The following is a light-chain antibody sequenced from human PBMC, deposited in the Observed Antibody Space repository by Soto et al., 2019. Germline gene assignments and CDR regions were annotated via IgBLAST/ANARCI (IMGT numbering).Light chain of an antibody. V-gene: IGKV1-5*01. Sequence: QLAQSPSSLSASVGDRVIITCRASQSVSRSLNWYQQKAGQAPKLLIYAASTLHSGVPSRFSGSGSGTEFTLTISSLQPDDFATYYCQQYNSYSTFGQGTKVDIK. CDR3: QQYNSYST. CDR2: AAS. J-gene: IGKJ1*01. CDR1: QSVSRS.